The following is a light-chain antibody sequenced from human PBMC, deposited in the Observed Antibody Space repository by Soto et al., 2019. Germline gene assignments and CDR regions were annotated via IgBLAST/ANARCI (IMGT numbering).Light chain of an antibody. J-gene: IGKJ4*01. CDR1: QSVTSS. V-gene: IGKV3-11*01. Sequence: EIVLTQSPATLSLSPGERATLSCRASQSVTSSLAWYQQRPGQAPRLLIFDACYRATGVPGRFSGSGSGTDFTLTISSLEPEDFAVYYCQQRYNWPLTFGGGTKVDIK. CDR2: DAC. CDR3: QQRYNWPLT.